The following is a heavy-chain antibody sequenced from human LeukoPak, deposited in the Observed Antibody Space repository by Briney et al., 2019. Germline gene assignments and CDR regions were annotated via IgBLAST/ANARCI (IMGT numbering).Heavy chain of an antibody. CDR3: ASEYCSGGSCYPDYYYYYGMDV. CDR2: ISGSGGST. V-gene: IGHV3-23*01. D-gene: IGHD2-15*01. Sequence: GGSLRLSCAASGFTFSSYAMSWVRQAPGKGLEWVSAISGSGGSTYYADSVKGRFTISRDDSKNTLYLQMNSLRAEDTAVYYCASEYCSGGSCYPDYYYYYGMDVWGQGTTVTVSS. CDR1: GFTFSSYA. J-gene: IGHJ6*02.